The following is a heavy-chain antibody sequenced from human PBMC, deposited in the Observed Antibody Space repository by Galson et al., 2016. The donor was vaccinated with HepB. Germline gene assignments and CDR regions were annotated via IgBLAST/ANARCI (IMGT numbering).Heavy chain of an antibody. V-gene: IGHV5-51*03. CDR3: AKLGDPNFNPQAETCATHYCDY. J-gene: IGHJ4*02. CDR2: IYPDDSST. CDR1: GYGFAGYW. D-gene: IGHD3-10*01. Sequence: QSGAEVKKPGESLKISCKGSGYGFAGYWIGWVRQMPGEGLEWMGIIYPDDSSTGYSPSFLGQVTFSVDKSISTAYLHWSSLKDSDTAMYYCAKLGDPNFNPQAETCATHYCDYWGQGTLVTVST.